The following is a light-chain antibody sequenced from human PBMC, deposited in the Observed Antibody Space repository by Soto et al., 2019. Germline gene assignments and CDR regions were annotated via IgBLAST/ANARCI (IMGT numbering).Light chain of an antibody. V-gene: IGKV1-27*01. CDR1: QAISNY. J-gene: IGKJ1*01. CDR3: QKCNDYSRT. Sequence: DIQMTQSPSSLSASVGDRVTITCRASQAISNYVAWYQQKPGQLPKLLIYAASTLQSGVPSRFSGSGSGTEFTLTISSLQPEDVATYYCQKCNDYSRTFGQGTKVEVK. CDR2: AAS.